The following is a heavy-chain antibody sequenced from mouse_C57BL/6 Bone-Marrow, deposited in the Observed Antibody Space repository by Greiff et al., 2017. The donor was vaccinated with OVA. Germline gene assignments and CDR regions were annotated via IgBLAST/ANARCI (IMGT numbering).Heavy chain of an antibody. V-gene: IGHV1-55*01. CDR3: ARFITTVSWYFDV. J-gene: IGHJ1*03. CDR1: GYTFTSYW. Sequence: QVQLQQPGAELVKPGASVKMSCKASGYTFTSYWITWAKQRPGQGLEWIGDIYPGSGSTNYNEKFKSKATLTVDTSSSTAYMQLSSLTSEDSAVYYCARFITTVSWYFDVWGTGTTVTVSS. CDR2: IYPGSGST. D-gene: IGHD1-1*01.